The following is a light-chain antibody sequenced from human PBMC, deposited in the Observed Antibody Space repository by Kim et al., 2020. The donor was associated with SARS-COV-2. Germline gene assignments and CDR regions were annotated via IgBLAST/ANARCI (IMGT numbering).Light chain of an antibody. CDR1: SLRSYY. CDR3: QSRDSGGNVV. J-gene: IGLJ2*01. CDR2: GRN. Sequence: SSELTQDPTVSVALGQTVRITCQGDSLRSYYATWYQQKPRQAPVLVIYGRNNRPSGIPDRFLGSTSGNTASLTISGAQAEDEADFYCQSRDSGGNVVFGGGTQLTVL. V-gene: IGLV3-19*01.